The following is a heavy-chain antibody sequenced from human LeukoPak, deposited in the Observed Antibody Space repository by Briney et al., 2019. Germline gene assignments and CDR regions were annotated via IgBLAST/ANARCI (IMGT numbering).Heavy chain of an antibody. CDR1: GFTFGDYA. CDR3: RRLGYCSSTSCSDFDY. J-gene: IGHJ4*02. CDR2: IRSKAYGGTT. Sequence: GRSLRLSCTASGFTFGDYAMSWVRQAPGKGLEWVGFIRSKAYGGTTEYAASVKGRFTISRDDSKSIACLQMNSLKTEDTAVYYCRRLGYCSSTSCSDFDYWGQGTLVTVSS. V-gene: IGHV3-49*04. D-gene: IGHD2-2*01.